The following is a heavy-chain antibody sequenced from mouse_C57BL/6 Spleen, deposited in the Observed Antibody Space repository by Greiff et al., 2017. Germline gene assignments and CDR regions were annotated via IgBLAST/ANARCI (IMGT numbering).Heavy chain of an antibody. CDR1: GFTFSDAW. CDR2: IRNKANNHAT. D-gene: IGHD1-1*01. V-gene: IGHV6-6*01. CDR3: TRGTTVVAPGFAY. Sequence: EVKLVESGGGLVQPGGSMKLSCAASGFTFSDAWMDWVRQSPEKGLEWVAEIRNKANNHATYYAESVKGRFTISRDDSKSSVYLQMNSLRAEDTGIDYCTRGTTVVAPGFAYWGQGTLVTVSA. J-gene: IGHJ3*01.